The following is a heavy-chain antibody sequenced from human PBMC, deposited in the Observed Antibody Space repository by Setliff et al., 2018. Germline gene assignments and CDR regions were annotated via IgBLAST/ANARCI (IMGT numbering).Heavy chain of an antibody. V-gene: IGHV4-39*07. CDR3: ARVAQYSSSSFYYYYYGMDV. CDR2: IYYSGST. Sequence: SETLSLTCTVSGGSISSSSYYWGWIRQPPGKGLEWIGSIYYSGSTYYNPSRKSRVTISVDTSKNQFSLKLSSVTAADTAVYYCARVAQYSSSSFYYYYYGMDVWGQGTTVTVSS. J-gene: IGHJ6*02. D-gene: IGHD6-6*01. CDR1: GGSISSSSYY.